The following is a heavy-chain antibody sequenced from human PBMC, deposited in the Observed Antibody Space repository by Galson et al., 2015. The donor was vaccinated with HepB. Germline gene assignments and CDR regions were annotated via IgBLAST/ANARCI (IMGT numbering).Heavy chain of an antibody. CDR2: VIARFGTA. D-gene: IGHD6-13*01. V-gene: IGHV1-69*13. J-gene: IGHJ4*02. CDR3: ASGFDTNSWSSHFDH. CDR1: GGTFNKFA. Sequence: SVKVSCKAYGGTFNKFAFSWVRQAPGQGLEWMGGVIARFGTAHYAQKFQGRITITADESTSTAYMEVASLGSEDTAVYYCASGFDTNSWSSHFDHWGPGTLVTVPS.